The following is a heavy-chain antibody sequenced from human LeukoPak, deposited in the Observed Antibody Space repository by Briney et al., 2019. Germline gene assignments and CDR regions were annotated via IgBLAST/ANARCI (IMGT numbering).Heavy chain of an antibody. Sequence: PSEALSLTCTVSGGSISSSNYYWSWIRQPPGKGLEWIGEINDSGRINYNPSLMSRVTVSVDTSKNQFSLRLTSVTATDTAVYYCARRWNYGRNYYIDVWGNGATVSVSS. D-gene: IGHD1-7*01. CDR3: ARRWNYGRNYYIDV. CDR2: INDSGRI. V-gene: IGHV4-39*01. J-gene: IGHJ6*03. CDR1: GGSISSSNYY.